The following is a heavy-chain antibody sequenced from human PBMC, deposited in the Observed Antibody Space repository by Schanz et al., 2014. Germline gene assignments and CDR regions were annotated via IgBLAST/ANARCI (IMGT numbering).Heavy chain of an antibody. J-gene: IGHJ4*02. CDR2: IYSSGST. CDR3: ASFVPRGYYFDY. CDR1: GGSISNNY. Sequence: QVHLQESGPGLVKPSETLSLTCTVSGGSISNNYWGWIRQPPGKGLEWIRNIYSSGSTNYNPSLKSRVTISGDTSKNQFSLRLSSVTAADTAVYFCASFVPRGYYFDYWGQGTLVTVSS. D-gene: IGHD3-10*01. V-gene: IGHV4-59*01.